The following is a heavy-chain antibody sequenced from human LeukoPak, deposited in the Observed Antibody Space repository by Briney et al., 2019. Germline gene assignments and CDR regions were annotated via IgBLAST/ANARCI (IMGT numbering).Heavy chain of an antibody. J-gene: IGHJ4*02. CDR2: ISGSGGST. D-gene: IGHD6-13*01. CDR3: AKDSALLAAAADGDFDY. V-gene: IGHV3-23*01. Sequence: GGSLRLSCAASGFTFSSYAKSWVRQAPGKGLEWVSAISGSGGSTYYADSVKGRFTISRDNSKNTLYLQMNSLRAEDTAVYYCAKDSALLAAAADGDFDYWGQGTLVTVSS. CDR1: GFTFSSYA.